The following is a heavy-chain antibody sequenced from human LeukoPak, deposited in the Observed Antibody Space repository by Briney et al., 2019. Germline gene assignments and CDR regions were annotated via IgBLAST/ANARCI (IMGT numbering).Heavy chain of an antibody. D-gene: IGHD3-22*01. V-gene: IGHV3-21*01. J-gene: IGHJ3*02. CDR1: GFTFSSYS. CDR2: ISSSSSYI. CDR3: ARGRGYYPHAFDI. Sequence: GGSLRLSCAAYGFTFSSYSMNWVRQAPGKGLEWVSSISSSSSYIYYADSVKGRFTISRDNAKNSLYLQMNSLRAEDTAVYYCARGRGYYPHAFDIWGQGTMVTVSS.